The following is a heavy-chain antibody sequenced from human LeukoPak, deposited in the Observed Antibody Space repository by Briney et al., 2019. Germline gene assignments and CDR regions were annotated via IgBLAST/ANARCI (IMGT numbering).Heavy chain of an antibody. CDR1: GYTFTSYG. D-gene: IGHD2-15*01. CDR2: ISAYNGNT. Sequence: ASVKVSCKASGYTFTSYGISWVRQAPGQGLEWMGWISAYNGNTNYAQKLQGRVTMTTDTSTSTAYMELRSLRSDDTAVYYCARDSYIVVVVAATGHYYYYGMDVWGQGTTVTVSS. J-gene: IGHJ6*02. V-gene: IGHV1-18*01. CDR3: ARDSYIVVVVAATGHYYYYGMDV.